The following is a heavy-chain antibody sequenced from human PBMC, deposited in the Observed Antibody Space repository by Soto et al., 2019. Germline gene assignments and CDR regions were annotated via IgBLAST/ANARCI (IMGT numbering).Heavy chain of an antibody. Sequence: QVQLVESGGGVVQPGRSLRLSCAASGFTFSSYAMHWVRQAPGKGLEWVAVISYDGSNKYYADYVKGRFTISRDNSKNTLYLQMNSLRAEDTAVYYCARDLYCSGGSCYHLDYWGQGTLVTVSS. CDR1: GFTFSSYA. J-gene: IGHJ4*02. CDR3: ARDLYCSGGSCYHLDY. D-gene: IGHD2-15*01. CDR2: ISYDGSNK. V-gene: IGHV3-30-3*01.